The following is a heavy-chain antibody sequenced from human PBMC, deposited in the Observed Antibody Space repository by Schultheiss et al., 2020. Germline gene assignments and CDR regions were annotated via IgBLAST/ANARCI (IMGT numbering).Heavy chain of an antibody. CDR1: GGSVSSGTHY. CDR2: IYDSGSSS. CDR3: ARARARRGYYDSSGYGSGAEYFQH. V-gene: IGHV4-61*01. D-gene: IGHD3-22*01. Sequence: SETLSLTCTVSGGSVSSGTHYWSWIRQPPGKALEWIGHIYDSGSSSNYNPSLKSRVTISVDTSKNQFSLKLSSVTAADTAVYYCARARARRGYYDSSGYGSGAEYFQHWGQGTLVTVSS. J-gene: IGHJ1*01.